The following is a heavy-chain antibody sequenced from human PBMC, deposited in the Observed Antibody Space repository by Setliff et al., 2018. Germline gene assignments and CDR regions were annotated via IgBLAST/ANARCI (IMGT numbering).Heavy chain of an antibody. J-gene: IGHJ6*03. CDR1: GYTFTDYY. CDR2: LNPKNNDT. Sequence: ASVKVSCKTSGYTFTDYYIHWVRQAPGEGLEWMGWLNPKNNDTSYAQKFLGRVTMTRDTSISAAYMEFITLRSDDTALYYCARDPLPKHYDVVTGYYSAPNYYYMDVWGKGTTVTVSS. D-gene: IGHD3-9*01. CDR3: ARDPLPKHYDVVTGYYSAPNYYYMDV. V-gene: IGHV1-2*02.